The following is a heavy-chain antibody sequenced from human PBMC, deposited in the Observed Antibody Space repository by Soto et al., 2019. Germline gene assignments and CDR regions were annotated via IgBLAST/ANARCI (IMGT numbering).Heavy chain of an antibody. V-gene: IGHV3-23*01. CDR3: ANGLYSGSYKEGFAFDI. Sequence: HPGGSLRLSCAASGFTFSSYAMSWVRQAPGKGLEWVSAISGSGGSTYYADSVKGRFTISRDNSKNTLYLQMNSLRAEDTAVYYCANGLYSGSYKEGFAFDIWGQGTIVTVSS. CDR2: ISGSGGST. CDR1: GFTFSSYA. D-gene: IGHD1-26*01. J-gene: IGHJ3*02.